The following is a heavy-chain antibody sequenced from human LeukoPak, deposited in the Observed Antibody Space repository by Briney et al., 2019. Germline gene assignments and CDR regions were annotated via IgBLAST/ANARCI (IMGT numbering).Heavy chain of an antibody. D-gene: IGHD5-24*01. V-gene: IGHV3-30*18. CDR1: GFTFSSYG. CDR2: ISYDGSNK. CDR3: AKDGALEMATINYFDY. J-gene: IGHJ4*02. Sequence: GGSLRLSCAASGFTFSSYGMHWVRQAPGKGLEWVAVISYDGSNKYYADSVKGRFTISRDNSKNTLYLQMNSLSAEDTAVYYCAKDGALEMATINYFDYWGQGTLVTVSS.